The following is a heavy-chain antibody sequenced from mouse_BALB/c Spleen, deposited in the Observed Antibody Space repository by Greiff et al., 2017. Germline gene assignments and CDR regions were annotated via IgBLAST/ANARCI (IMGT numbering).Heavy chain of an antibody. Sequence: VQLQQSGPELVKPGASVKISCKASGYTFTDYNMHWVKQSHGKSLEWIGYIYPYNGGTGYNQKFKSKATLTVDNSSSTAYMELRSLTSEDSAVYYCARRGYPYYAMDYWGQGTSVTVSS. V-gene: IGHV1S29*02. D-gene: IGHD2-14*01. CDR2: IYPYNGGT. J-gene: IGHJ4*01. CDR3: ARRGYPYYAMDY. CDR1: GYTFTDYN.